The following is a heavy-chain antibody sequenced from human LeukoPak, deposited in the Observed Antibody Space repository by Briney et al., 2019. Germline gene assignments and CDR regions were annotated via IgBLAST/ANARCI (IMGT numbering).Heavy chain of an antibody. CDR2: ISYDGSNK. D-gene: IGHD2-8*01. CDR3: AKDRCSNGVGCYYYYMDV. CDR1: GFTFSSYA. J-gene: IGHJ6*03. V-gene: IGHV3-30*04. Sequence: GGSLRLSCAASGFTFSSYAIHWVRQAPGKGLEWVAVISYDGSNKYYADSVKGRFTIYRDNCKNTLYMQMNSLRAEDTAVYYCAKDRCSNGVGCYYYYMDVWGKGTTVTTSS.